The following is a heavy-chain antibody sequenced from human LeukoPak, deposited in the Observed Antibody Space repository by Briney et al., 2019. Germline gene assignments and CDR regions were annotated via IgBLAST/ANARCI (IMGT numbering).Heavy chain of an antibody. CDR2: IIPIFGTA. J-gene: IGHJ5*02. Sequence: ASVKVSCKASGGTFSSYAISWVRQAPGRGLEWMGGIIPIFGTANYAQKFQGRVTITADESTSTAYMELSSLRSEDTAVYYCARDPTMDGAAWGQGTLVTVSS. CDR3: ARDPTMDGAA. V-gene: IGHV1-69*13. CDR1: GGTFSSYA. D-gene: IGHD3-10*01.